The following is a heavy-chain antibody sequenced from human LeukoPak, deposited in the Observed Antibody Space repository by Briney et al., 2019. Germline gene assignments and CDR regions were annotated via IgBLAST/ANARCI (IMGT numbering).Heavy chain of an antibody. CDR2: IFPSGST. CDR1: GGSIRSGGLP. Sequence: SETLSLHCAVSGGSIRSGGLPWSLIRPPPRNGLEWVGDIFPSGSTYYNPSLKSRVTISVDRSKNQFSLKLSSVTAADTAVYYCARARITMVRGVAADWFDPWGQGTLVTVSS. J-gene: IGHJ5*02. D-gene: IGHD3-10*01. V-gene: IGHV4-30-2*01. CDR3: ARARITMVRGVAADWFDP.